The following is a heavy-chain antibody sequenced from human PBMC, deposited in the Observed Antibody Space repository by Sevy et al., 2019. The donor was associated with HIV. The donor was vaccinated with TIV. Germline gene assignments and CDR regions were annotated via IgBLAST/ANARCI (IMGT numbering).Heavy chain of an antibody. V-gene: IGHV3-64*01. CDR1: GFTFSTYA. D-gene: IGHD3-22*01. CDR2: ISGGGGNT. Sequence: GGSLRLSCAASGFTFSTYAMYWVRQAPGKGLEYVSAISGGGGNTYYGTSVKGRFTVSRDNAKNMLYLQMGSLRAEDMAAYSCATKYHDTSGYPRYSMDAWGQGTTVTVSS. J-gene: IGHJ6*02. CDR3: ATKYHDTSGYPRYSMDA.